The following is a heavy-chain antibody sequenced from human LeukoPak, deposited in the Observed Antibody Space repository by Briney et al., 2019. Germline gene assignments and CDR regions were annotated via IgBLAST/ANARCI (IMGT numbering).Heavy chain of an antibody. V-gene: IGHV3-53*05. CDR3: AKDIRPDTAMVPYYYYYGMDV. CDR2: IYSGGST. D-gene: IGHD5-18*01. J-gene: IGHJ6*02. CDR1: GFTVSSNY. Sequence: GGSLRLSCAASGFTVSSNYMSWVRQAPGKGLEWVSVIYSGGSTYYADSVKGRFTISRDNSKNTLYLQMNSLRAEDTALYYCAKDIRPDTAMVPYYYYYGMDVWGQGTTVTVSS.